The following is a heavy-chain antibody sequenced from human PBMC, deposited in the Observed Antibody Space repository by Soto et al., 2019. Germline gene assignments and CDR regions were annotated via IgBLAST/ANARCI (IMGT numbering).Heavy chain of an antibody. Sequence: QVQLQESGPELVKPSQTLSLTCTVSGGSISSGGYYWSWIRQHPGKGLEWIGYIYYSGSTYYNPSLKSRVTISVDTSKNQFALKLSSVTAADTAVYYCARDLSSVDAFDIWGQGTMVTVSS. CDR1: GGSISSGGYY. CDR3: ARDLSSVDAFDI. V-gene: IGHV4-31*03. CDR2: IYYSGST. J-gene: IGHJ3*02. D-gene: IGHD6-19*01.